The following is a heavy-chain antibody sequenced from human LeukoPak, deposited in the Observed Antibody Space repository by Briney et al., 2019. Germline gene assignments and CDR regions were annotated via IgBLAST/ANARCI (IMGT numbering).Heavy chain of an antibody. J-gene: IGHJ3*01. CDR2: IRYDGSYE. CDR3: AKTIVLMIYTTPAALDV. CDR1: GFTFSNYG. D-gene: IGHD2-8*01. V-gene: IGHV3-30*02. Sequence: PGGSLRLSCAASGFTFSNYGMHWVRQAPGKGLEWVAFIRYDGSYEYYADSVKGRFTISRDNSKNTLYLQMNSLRAEDTAVYYCAKTIVLMIYTTPAALDVWGQGTMVTVSS.